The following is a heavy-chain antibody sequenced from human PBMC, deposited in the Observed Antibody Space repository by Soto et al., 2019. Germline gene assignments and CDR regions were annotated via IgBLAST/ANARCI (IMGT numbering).Heavy chain of an antibody. Sequence: VASVKVSCKASGYTFDRYYMHWVRQAPGQGLEWMGMINPSGSITSYAQKFQGRVTMTRDTSTSTISMELSSLRSDDTAVYYCTRGSFLEWSCMDVWGQGTTVTVSS. V-gene: IGHV1-46*02. J-gene: IGHJ6*02. CDR1: GYTFDRYY. D-gene: IGHD3-3*01. CDR2: INPSGSIT. CDR3: TRGSFLEWSCMDV.